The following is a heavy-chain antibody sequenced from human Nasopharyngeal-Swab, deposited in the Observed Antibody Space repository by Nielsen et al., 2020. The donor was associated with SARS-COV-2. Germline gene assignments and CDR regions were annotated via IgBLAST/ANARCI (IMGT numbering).Heavy chain of an antibody. Sequence: WIRQPPGKGLEWIGYIYYSGSTYYNPSLKSRLTISVDTSKNQFSLKLSPVTAADTAVYYCARAARYSSTWSLPYDAFDIWGQGTMVTVS. J-gene: IGHJ3*02. CDR3: ARAARYSSTWSLPYDAFDI. CDR2: IYYSGST. V-gene: IGHV4-31*02. D-gene: IGHD6-13*01.